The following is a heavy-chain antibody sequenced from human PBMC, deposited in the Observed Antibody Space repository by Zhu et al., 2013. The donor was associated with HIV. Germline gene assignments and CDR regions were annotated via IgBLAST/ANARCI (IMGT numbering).Heavy chain of an antibody. CDR1: GYTFTSYY. CDR3: TRTTAVTMFAMIVGHYYYAMDI. CDR2: INPLTGGT. V-gene: IGHV1-46*01. D-gene: IGHD3-3*01. J-gene: IGHJ6*02. Sequence: QVQLVQSGAAVRKPGASVQLACTTSGYTFTSYYLHWVRQVPGHRFEWIGEINPLTGGTTLAQAFKERVVMTSDTSAHTVYLDLRSLSLDDTAVYYCTRTTAVTMFAMIVGHYYYAMDIWGRGT.